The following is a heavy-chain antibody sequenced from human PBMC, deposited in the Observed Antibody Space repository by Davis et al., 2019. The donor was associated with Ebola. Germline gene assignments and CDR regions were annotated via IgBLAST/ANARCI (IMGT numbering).Heavy chain of an antibody. CDR2: SHYTGYS. CDR3: ARQYYYYGMDV. V-gene: IGHV4-59*08. Sequence: MPSETLSLTCTVSGGSTRSYYWSWIRQRPGKGLEWIGYSHYTGYSNHNPSLKSRVTISVDTSKRQLYLRLSSVTAADTAVYYCARQYYYYGMDVWGKGTTVTVSS. J-gene: IGHJ6*04. CDR1: GGSTRSYY.